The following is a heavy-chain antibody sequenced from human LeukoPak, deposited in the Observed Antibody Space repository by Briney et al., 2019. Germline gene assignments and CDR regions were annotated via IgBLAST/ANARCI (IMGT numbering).Heavy chain of an antibody. D-gene: IGHD4-17*01. CDR3: ARARTTRGFDY. Sequence: GGSLRLSCAASGFTFNSYGIHWVRQAPGKGLEWVAFIWYDGSNKYYADSVKGRFTISRDNSKNTLYLQMNSVRAEDTAVYYCARARTTRGFDYWGQGTLVTVSS. CDR1: GFTFNSYG. CDR2: IWYDGSNK. V-gene: IGHV3-33*01. J-gene: IGHJ4*02.